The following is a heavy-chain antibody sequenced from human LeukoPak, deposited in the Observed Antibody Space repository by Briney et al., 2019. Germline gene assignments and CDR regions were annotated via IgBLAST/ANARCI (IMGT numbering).Heavy chain of an antibody. CDR2: ISGSGDST. D-gene: IGHD3-22*01. CDR1: GFTFNTYA. Sequence: GGSLRLSCAASGFTFNTYAMTWVRQAPGKGREWVSTISGSGDSTYYADSVKGRCTISRDNSKNTRYLQMNSLRAEDTAVYYCAKGYYHDSSGSYYNSSPFDYWGQGTLVTVSS. CDR3: AKGYYHDSSGSYYNSSPFDY. V-gene: IGHV3-23*01. J-gene: IGHJ4*02.